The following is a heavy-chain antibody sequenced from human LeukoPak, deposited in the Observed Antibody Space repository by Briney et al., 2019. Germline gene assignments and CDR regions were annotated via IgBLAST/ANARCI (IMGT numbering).Heavy chain of an antibody. CDR2: INWNGGST. J-gene: IGHJ4*02. D-gene: IGHD3-10*01. Sequence: PGGSLRLSCAASGFIFDDYGMSWVRQAPGKGLEWVSGINWNGGSTGYADSVKGRFTISRDNAKNSLYLQMNSLRAEDTALYYCARDGDIYGSGSYSDYWGQGTLVTVSS. CDR3: ARDGDIYGSGSYSDY. CDR1: GFIFDDYG. V-gene: IGHV3-20*04.